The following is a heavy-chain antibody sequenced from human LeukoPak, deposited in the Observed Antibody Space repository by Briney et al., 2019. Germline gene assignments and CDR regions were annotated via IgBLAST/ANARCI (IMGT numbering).Heavy chain of an antibody. CDR1: GYTFTSYD. V-gene: IGHV1-8*01. CDR3: ARGLYIRRRYYYYMDV. Sequence: GASVKVSCKASGYTFTSYDINWVRQATGQGLEWMGWMNPNSGNTGYAQKFQGRVTMTRNTFISTAYMELSSLRSEDTAVYYCARGLYIRRRYYYYMDVWGKGTTVTVSS. J-gene: IGHJ6*03. D-gene: IGHD3-16*01. CDR2: MNPNSGNT.